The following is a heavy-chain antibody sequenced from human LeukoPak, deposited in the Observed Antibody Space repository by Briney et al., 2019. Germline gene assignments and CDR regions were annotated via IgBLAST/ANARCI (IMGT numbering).Heavy chain of an antibody. J-gene: IGHJ4*02. V-gene: IGHV3-23*01. CDR1: GFTFSSYG. D-gene: IGHD3-10*01. CDR3: AKDRVDGSGSQFDS. Sequence: SGGTLRLSCAASGFTFSSYGMSWVRQAPGKGLEWVSAISGSGGSTYYADSVKGRFTISRDNAMDTLYLQMNSLRADDTAVYYCAKDRVDGSGSQFDSWGQRSLVIVSS. CDR2: ISGSGGST.